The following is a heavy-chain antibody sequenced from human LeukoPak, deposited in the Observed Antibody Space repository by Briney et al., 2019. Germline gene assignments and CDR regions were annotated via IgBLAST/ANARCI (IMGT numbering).Heavy chain of an antibody. D-gene: IGHD1-26*01. CDR1: GYTFTGYY. Sequence: GASVKVSCKASGYTFTGYYMHWVRQAPGKGLEWVAVISYDGSNKYYADSVKGRFTISRDNSKNTLYLQMNNLRAEDTAVYYCARATELLDWGQGTLVTVSS. J-gene: IGHJ4*02. CDR2: ISYDGSNK. V-gene: IGHV3-30*04. CDR3: ARATELLD.